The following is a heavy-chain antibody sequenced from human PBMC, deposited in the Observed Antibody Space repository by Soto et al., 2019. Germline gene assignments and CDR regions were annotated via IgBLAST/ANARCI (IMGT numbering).Heavy chain of an antibody. CDR2: IVVGSGNT. J-gene: IGHJ6*03. CDR1: GFTFTNSA. CDR3: AARTGYYTSDYYMDV. D-gene: IGHD3-9*01. V-gene: IGHV1-58*02. Sequence: QMQLVQSGPEVKKPGTSVKVSCKASGFTFTNSAIQWVRQARGQRLEWIGWIVVGSGNTNYEQKFQERLTITRDMSTSTAYMELSSLRSEDTAIYYCAARTGYYTSDYYMDVWGKGTTVTVSS.